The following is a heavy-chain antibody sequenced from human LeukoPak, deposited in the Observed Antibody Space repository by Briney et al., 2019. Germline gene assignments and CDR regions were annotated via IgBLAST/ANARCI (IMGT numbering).Heavy chain of an antibody. J-gene: IGHJ4*02. V-gene: IGHV3-30-3*01. Sequence: GGSLRLSCAASGFTFSSYAMHWVRQAPGKGPEWVAVISYDGSNKYYADSVKGRFTISRDNSKNTLYLQMNSLRAEDTAVYYCARDVQYSYGTFDYWGQGTLVTVSS. CDR3: ARDVQYSYGTFDY. CDR1: GFTFSSYA. D-gene: IGHD5-18*01. CDR2: ISYDGSNK.